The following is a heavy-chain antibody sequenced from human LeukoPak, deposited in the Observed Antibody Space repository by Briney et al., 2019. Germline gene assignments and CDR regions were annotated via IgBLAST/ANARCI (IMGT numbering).Heavy chain of an antibody. J-gene: IGHJ1*01. V-gene: IGHV3-30-3*01. CDR1: GFTFSSYA. CDR2: ISYDGSNK. D-gene: IGHD6-13*01. Sequence: PGGSLRLSCAASGFTFSSYAMHWVRQAPGKGLEWVAVISYDGSNKYYADSVKGRFTISRDNSKNTLYLQMNSLRAEDTAVYYCAREAGIAAAWFQHWGQGTLVTVSS. CDR3: AREAGIAAAWFQH.